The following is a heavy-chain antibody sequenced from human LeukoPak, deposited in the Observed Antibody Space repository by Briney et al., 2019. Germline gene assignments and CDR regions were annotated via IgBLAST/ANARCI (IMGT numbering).Heavy chain of an antibody. J-gene: IGHJ5*02. D-gene: IGHD3-22*01. CDR3: ARHSIWYYYDSSTGFDP. V-gene: IGHV4-39*01. CDR1: GGSISSSSYY. CDR2: IYYSGST. Sequence: PSETLSLTCTVSGGSISSSSYYWGWIRQPPGKGLEWIGSIYYSGSTYYNPSLKSRVTISVDTSKNQFSLKLSSVTAADTAVYYCARHSIWYYYDSSTGFDPWGQGTLVTVSS.